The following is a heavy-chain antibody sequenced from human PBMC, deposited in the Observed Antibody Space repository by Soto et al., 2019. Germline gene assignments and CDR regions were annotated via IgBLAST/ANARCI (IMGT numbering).Heavy chain of an antibody. V-gene: IGHV3-21*04. Sequence: GGSLRLSCAASGFTFSSYSMNWVRQAPGKGLEWVSSISSSSSSYIYYADSVKGRFTISSDNSKNTLYLQMNGLRADDTAVYYCAKEYSTSFDYWGQGTPVTVSS. CDR1: GFTFSSYS. CDR3: AKEYSTSFDY. CDR2: ISSSSSSYI. J-gene: IGHJ4*02. D-gene: IGHD6-6*01.